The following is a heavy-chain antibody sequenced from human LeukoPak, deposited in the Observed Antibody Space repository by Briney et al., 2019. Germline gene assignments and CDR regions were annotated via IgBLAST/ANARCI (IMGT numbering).Heavy chain of an antibody. J-gene: IGHJ4*02. V-gene: IGHV3-64*01. CDR1: GFTFSSYA. Sequence: GGSLRLSCAASGFTFSSYAMHWVRQAPGKGLEYVSAISSNGGSTYYANSVKGRFTTSRDNSKNTLYLQMGSLRAEDMAVYYCARGRLDYASYWGQGTLVTVSS. D-gene: IGHD3-10*01. CDR2: ISSNGGST. CDR3: ARGRLDYASY.